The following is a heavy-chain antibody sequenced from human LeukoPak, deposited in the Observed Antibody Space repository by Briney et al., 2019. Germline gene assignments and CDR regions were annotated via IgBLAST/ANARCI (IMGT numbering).Heavy chain of an antibody. J-gene: IGHJ4*02. CDR3: ARDLSSSWFHFLGAMDY. Sequence: SETLSLTCTVSGGSISNYYWSWIRQPPGEGLEWIGYIYYYGSTKYKSSLKSRVTISVDTSKSQFSLKLSSVTAADTAVYYCARDLSSSWFHFLGAMDYWGQGTLVTVSS. V-gene: IGHV4-59*01. CDR2: IYYYGST. CDR1: GGSISNYY. D-gene: IGHD6-13*01.